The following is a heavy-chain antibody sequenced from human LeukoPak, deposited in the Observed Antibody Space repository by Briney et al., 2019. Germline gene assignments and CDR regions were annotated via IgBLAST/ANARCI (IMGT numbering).Heavy chain of an antibody. CDR3: AKGLDIVVVPAAEHHDY. CDR2: IRYDGSKK. V-gene: IGHV3-30*02. CDR1: GFTFSSYG. J-gene: IGHJ4*02. D-gene: IGHD2-2*01. Sequence: GGSLRLSCAASGFTFSSYGMHWVRQAPGKGLEWVASIRYDGSKKYYADSVKGRFTISRDNSKNTLYLQMNSLRAEDTAVYYCAKGLDIVVVPAAEHHDYWGQGTLVTVSS.